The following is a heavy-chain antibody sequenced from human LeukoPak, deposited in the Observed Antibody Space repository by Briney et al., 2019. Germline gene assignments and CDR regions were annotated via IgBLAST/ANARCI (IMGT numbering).Heavy chain of an antibody. CDR2: FDPEDGET. V-gene: IGHV1-24*01. J-gene: IGHJ4*02. CDR1: GGTFSSYA. CDR3: ATIRLEDIVARGEYYFDY. D-gene: IGHD5-12*01. Sequence: GASVKVSCKASGGTFSSYAISWVRQAPGKGLEWMGGFDPEDGETIYAQKFQGRVTMTEDTSTDTAYMELSSLRSEDTAVYYCATIRLEDIVARGEYYFDYWGQGTLVTVSS.